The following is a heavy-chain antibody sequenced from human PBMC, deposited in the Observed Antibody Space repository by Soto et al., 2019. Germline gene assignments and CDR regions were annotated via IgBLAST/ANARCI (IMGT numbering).Heavy chain of an antibody. D-gene: IGHD1-1*01. V-gene: IGHV3-73*01. CDR3: PIPATGTTGDY. Sequence: GGSLRLSCAASGFTFSGSAMHGVRQASGKGLEWVGRMRSNDNSYATAYAASVKGRFTISRDDSKNTAYRQMNSLKTVDTAVYYCPIPATGTTGDYWGQGTLVTVSS. CDR1: GFTFSGSA. J-gene: IGHJ4*02. CDR2: MRSNDNSYAT.